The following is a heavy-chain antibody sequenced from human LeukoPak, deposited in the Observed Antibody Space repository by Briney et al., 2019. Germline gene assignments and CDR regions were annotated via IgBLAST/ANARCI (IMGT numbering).Heavy chain of an antibody. CDR3: ARHVEMAPYYFDY. CDR1: GGSISSGSYY. Sequence: PSETLSHTCTVSGGSISSGSYYWSWIRQPAGKGLEWIGRIYTSGSTNYNPSLKSRVTISVDTSKNQFSLKLSSVTAADTAVYYCARHVEMAPYYFDYWSQGTLVTVSS. V-gene: IGHV4-61*02. D-gene: IGHD5-24*01. J-gene: IGHJ4*02. CDR2: IYTSGST.